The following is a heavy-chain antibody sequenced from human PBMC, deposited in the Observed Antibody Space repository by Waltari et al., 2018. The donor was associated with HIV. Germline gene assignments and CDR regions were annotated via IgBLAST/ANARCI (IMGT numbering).Heavy chain of an antibody. Sequence: QVQLQESGPGLVKPSETLSLTCAVSGYSISSGYSWGWIRQPPGKGLEWIGSIYHSGSTYYNPSLKSRVTISVDTSKNQFSLKLSSVTAADTAVYYCARGYSSSWYDYYFDYWGQGTLVTVSS. CDR3: ARGYSSSWYDYYFDY. CDR1: GYSISSGYS. J-gene: IGHJ4*02. D-gene: IGHD6-13*01. CDR2: IYHSGST. V-gene: IGHV4-38-2*01.